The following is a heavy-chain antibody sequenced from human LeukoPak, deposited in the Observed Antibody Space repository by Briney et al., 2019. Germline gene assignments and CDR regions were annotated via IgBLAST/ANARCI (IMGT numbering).Heavy chain of an antibody. Sequence: QPGGSLRLSCAASGFTFGDYAMSWVRQAPGKGLEWVGFIRSKAYGGTTEYAASVKGRFTISRDDSKSIAYLQMNSLKTEDTAVYYCTRARYYYDSSGYYYYFDYWGQGTLVTVSS. CDR1: GFTFGDYA. CDR2: IRSKAYGGTT. CDR3: TRARYYYDSSGYYYYFDY. V-gene: IGHV3-49*04. D-gene: IGHD3-22*01. J-gene: IGHJ4*02.